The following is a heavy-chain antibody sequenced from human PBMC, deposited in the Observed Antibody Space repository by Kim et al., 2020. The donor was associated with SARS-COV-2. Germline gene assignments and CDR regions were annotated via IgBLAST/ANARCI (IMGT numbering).Heavy chain of an antibody. V-gene: IGHV1-18*04. CDR3: ARQIVPAAGKDY. CDR1: GYTFTNYG. J-gene: IGHJ4*02. D-gene: IGHD6-13*01. Sequence: ASVKVSCKTSGYTFTNYGISWVRQAPGQGLEWMGWISVDNDLTNYAQKVRGRVSMTTDTSTTTVYMELRSLRSDDTAVYYCARQIVPAAGKDYWGQGTLVTVSS. CDR2: ISVDNDLT.